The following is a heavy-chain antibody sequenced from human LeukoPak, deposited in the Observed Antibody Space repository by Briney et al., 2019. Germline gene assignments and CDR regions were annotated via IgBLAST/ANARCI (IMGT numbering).Heavy chain of an antibody. D-gene: IGHD2-2*01. CDR3: ARGGPAAVYYYMDV. CDR1: GFTFSSYG. V-gene: IGHV3-30*03. Sequence: GGSLRLSCAASGFTFSSYGMHWVRQAPGKGLEWVAVISYDGSNKYYADSVKGRFTISRDNSKNTLYLQMNSLRAEDTAVYYCARGGPAAVYYYMDVWGKGTTVIVSS. CDR2: ISYDGSNK. J-gene: IGHJ6*03.